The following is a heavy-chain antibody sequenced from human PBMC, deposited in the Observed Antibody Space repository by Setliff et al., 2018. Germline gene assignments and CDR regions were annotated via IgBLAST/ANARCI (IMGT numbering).Heavy chain of an antibody. Sequence: SETLSLTCTVSGGSISSSSYYWGWIRQPPGKGLEWVGSIYYSGSTYYNPSLKSRVTISVDTSKNQFSLKLSSVTAADTAVYYCARDVRVASSSWFKSAFDIWGQGTMVT. J-gene: IGHJ3*02. CDR1: GGSISSSSYY. CDR3: ARDVRVASSSWFKSAFDI. V-gene: IGHV4-39*07. CDR2: IYYSGST. D-gene: IGHD6-13*01.